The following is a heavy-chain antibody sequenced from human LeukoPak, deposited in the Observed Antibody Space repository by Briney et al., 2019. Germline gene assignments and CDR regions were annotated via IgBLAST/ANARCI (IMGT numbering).Heavy chain of an antibody. V-gene: IGHV3-23*01. CDR1: GFTFSSYA. J-gene: IGHJ4*02. Sequence: PGGSLRLSCAASGFTFSSYAMSWVRQAPGKGLEWVSAISGSGGSTYYADSVKGRFTISRDNSKNTLYLQMNSLRAEDTAVYYCAKDTDPVDYYDSSGYYFPNRLFDYWGQGTLVTVSS. D-gene: IGHD3-22*01. CDR2: ISGSGGST. CDR3: AKDTDPVDYYDSSGYYFPNRLFDY.